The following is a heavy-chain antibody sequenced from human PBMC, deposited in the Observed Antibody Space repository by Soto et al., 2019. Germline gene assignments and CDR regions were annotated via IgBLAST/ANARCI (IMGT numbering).Heavy chain of an antibody. CDR1: GDSVSSNSAA. D-gene: IGHD2-2*02. J-gene: IGHJ6*02. CDR3: ARERYCSGTSCYTYYYYGMDV. V-gene: IGHV6-1*01. Sequence: SQTLSLTCAIPGDSVSSNSAAWNWIRQSPSRGLEWLGSTYYRSRWYNDYAVSVKSRITINPDTSKNQFSLQLNSVTPEDTAVYYCARERYCSGTSCYTYYYYGMDVWGQGTTVTVSS. CDR2: TYYRSRWYN.